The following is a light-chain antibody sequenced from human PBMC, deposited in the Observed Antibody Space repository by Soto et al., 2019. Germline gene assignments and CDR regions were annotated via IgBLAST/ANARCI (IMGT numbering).Light chain of an antibody. J-gene: IGLJ2*01. CDR3: SSYTSSSTLVV. CDR2: DVS. CDR1: SSDVGGYNY. V-gene: IGLV2-14*01. Sequence: QSALTQPASLSGSPGQSITISCTGTSSDVGGYNYVSWYQQQPGKAPKLMIYDVSNRPSGVSNRFSGSKSGNTASLTISGLQPEDEADYYCSSYTSSSTLVVFGGGTEVTVL.